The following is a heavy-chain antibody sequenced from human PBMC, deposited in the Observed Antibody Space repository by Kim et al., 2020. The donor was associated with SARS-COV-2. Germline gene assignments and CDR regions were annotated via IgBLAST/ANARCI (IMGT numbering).Heavy chain of an antibody. J-gene: IGHJ5*02. CDR2: IRSKANSYAT. V-gene: IGHV3-73*01. CDR3: TRRARYCSGGSCGDWFDP. Sequence: GGSLRLSCAASGFTFSGSAMHWVRQASGKGLEWVGRIRSKANSYATAYAASVKGRFTISRDDSKNTAYLQMNSLKTEDTAVYYCTRRARYCSGGSCGDWFDPWGQGTLVTVSS. D-gene: IGHD2-15*01. CDR1: GFTFSGSA.